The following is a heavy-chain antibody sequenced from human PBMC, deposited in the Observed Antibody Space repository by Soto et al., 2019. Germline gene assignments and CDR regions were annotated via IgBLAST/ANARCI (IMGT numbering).Heavy chain of an antibody. D-gene: IGHD4-17*01. J-gene: IGHJ4*02. Sequence: EVQLVESGGGLVQPGGSLRLSCTASGFTFSTCSMNWVRQAPGKGLEWVSYISSSSSTMFYADSVKGRFTISRDNAKNSLYLQMNSLRAEDTAVYYCASRSYEYGDYTFDYWGQGTLVTVSS. V-gene: IGHV3-48*01. CDR3: ASRSYEYGDYTFDY. CDR2: ISSSSSTM. CDR1: GFTFSTCS.